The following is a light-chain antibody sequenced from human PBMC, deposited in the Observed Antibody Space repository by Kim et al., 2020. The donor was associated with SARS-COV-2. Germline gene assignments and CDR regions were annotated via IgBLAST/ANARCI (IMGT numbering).Light chain of an antibody. V-gene: IGKV1-39*01. CDR2: AAS. Sequence: DIQMTQSPSSLPASVGDSVTITCRASQSINSYLNWYQQKPGKAPKLLIYAASSLQSGVPLRFSGSGSGTDFTLTISSLQSEDFATYYCQQSYSTSWTFGQGTKVEIK. J-gene: IGKJ1*01. CDR3: QQSYSTSWT. CDR1: QSINSY.